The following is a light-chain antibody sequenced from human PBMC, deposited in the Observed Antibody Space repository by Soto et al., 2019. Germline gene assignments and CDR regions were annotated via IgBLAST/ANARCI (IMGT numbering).Light chain of an antibody. CDR3: SSYAGSSNV. J-gene: IGLJ1*01. CDR2: EVN. Sequence: QSALTQPPSASGSRGQSVAIAWTGTSSDVGGYNYVSWYQQHPGKAPKLMIYEVNKRPSGVPDRFSGSKSGNTASLTVSGLQAEDEADYYCSSYAGSSNVFGTGTKVT. CDR1: SSDVGGYNY. V-gene: IGLV2-8*01.